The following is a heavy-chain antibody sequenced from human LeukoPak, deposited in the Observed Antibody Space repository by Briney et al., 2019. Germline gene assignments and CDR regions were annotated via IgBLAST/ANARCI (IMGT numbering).Heavy chain of an antibody. J-gene: IGHJ6*02. V-gene: IGHV1-8*02. Sequence: ASVKVSCKASGYTFTGYYMHWVRQATGQGLEWMGWMNPNSGNTGYAQKFQGRVTMTRNTSISTAYMELSSLRSEDTAVYYCARGGYGDYYYYYYYGMDVWGQGTTVTVSS. CDR3: ARGGYGDYYYYYYYGMDV. CDR2: MNPNSGNT. D-gene: IGHD4-17*01. CDR1: GYTFTGYY.